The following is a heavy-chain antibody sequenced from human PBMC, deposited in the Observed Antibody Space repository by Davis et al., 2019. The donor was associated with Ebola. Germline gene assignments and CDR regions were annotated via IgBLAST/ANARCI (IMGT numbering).Heavy chain of an antibody. Sequence: GESLKISCAASGFTFSSYAMSWVRQAPGKGLEWVSAISGSGGSTYYADSVKGRFTISRDNSKNTLYLQMNSLRAKDTAVYYCAKVPDDFWSGYQNWFDPWGQGTLVTVSS. D-gene: IGHD3-3*01. CDR2: ISGSGGST. CDR1: GFTFSSYA. CDR3: AKVPDDFWSGYQNWFDP. J-gene: IGHJ5*02. V-gene: IGHV3-23*01.